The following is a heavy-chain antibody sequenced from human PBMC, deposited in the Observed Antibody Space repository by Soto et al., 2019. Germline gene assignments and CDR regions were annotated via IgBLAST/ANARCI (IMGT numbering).Heavy chain of an antibody. V-gene: IGHV3-30*18. D-gene: IGHD3-9*01. CDR2: ISYDGRRK. J-gene: IGHJ6*02. Sequence: QVQLVESGGGVVQPGGSLRLSCSGSGFIFSGYGMHWVRQPPGKGLEWVAVISYDGRRKYYEDSVKGRFTVSRDNSQNTVYLEMNSLRVEDSAIYYCAKDILRDQLDWGMDVWGRGTTVTVSS. CDR3: AKDILRDQLDWGMDV. CDR1: GFIFSGYG.